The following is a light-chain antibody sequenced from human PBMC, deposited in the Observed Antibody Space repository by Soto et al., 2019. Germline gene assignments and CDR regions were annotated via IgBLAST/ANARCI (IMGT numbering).Light chain of an antibody. Sequence: EIVMTQSPATLSVSPGERATLSCRASQSINSNLAWYQQKPGQAPRVLIYGASTRATGIPARFSGSGSGTEFTLTISSLQSEDFAVYYCQQYDNWPPWTFGQGTKVDI. CDR1: QSINSN. V-gene: IGKV3-15*01. J-gene: IGKJ1*01. CDR2: GAS. CDR3: QQYDNWPPWT.